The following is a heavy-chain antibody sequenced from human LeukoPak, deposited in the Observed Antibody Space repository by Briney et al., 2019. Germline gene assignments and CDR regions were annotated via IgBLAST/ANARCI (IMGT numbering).Heavy chain of an antibody. CDR2: INHSGST. J-gene: IGHJ4*02. Sequence: PSETLSLTCAVYGGSFSGYYWSWIRQPPGKGLEWIGEINHSGSTNYNPSLKSRVTISVDTSKNQFSLKLSSVTAADTAVYYCARAVGSDFWSTWGQGTLVTVSS. D-gene: IGHD3-3*01. CDR1: GGSFSGYY. CDR3: ARAVGSDFWST. V-gene: IGHV4-34*01.